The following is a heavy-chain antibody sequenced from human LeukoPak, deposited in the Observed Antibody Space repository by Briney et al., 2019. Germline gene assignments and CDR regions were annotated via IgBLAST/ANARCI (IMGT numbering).Heavy chain of an antibody. J-gene: IGHJ4*02. Sequence: ASVNVSCKASGYTFTGYYMHWVRQAPGQGLEWMGWINPNSGGTNYAQKFQGRVTMTRDTSISTAYMELSRLRSDDTAVYYCARAGVVVVPATTTSALVDYWGQGTLVTVSS. CDR3: ARAGVVVVPATTTSALVDY. V-gene: IGHV1-2*02. CDR2: INPNSGGT. CDR1: GYTFTGYY. D-gene: IGHD2-2*01.